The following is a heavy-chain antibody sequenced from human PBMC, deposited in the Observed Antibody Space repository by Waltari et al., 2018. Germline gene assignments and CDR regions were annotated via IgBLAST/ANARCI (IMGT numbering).Heavy chain of an antibody. D-gene: IGHD3-16*01. CDR2: MRSDGISK. CDR1: GFTFSDYG. V-gene: IGHV3-30*02. CDR3: ARISGFYYDRGSLTFLH. Sequence: QIQLVESGGGVVQPGGSLRLSCVASGFTFSDYGIHWVRQAPGKGLECVAFMRSDGISKFYADSLKGRFTISRDDSKSTLYLQLNSLSAEDTAVYYCARISGFYYDRGSLTFLHWGRGTLLTVSS. J-gene: IGHJ4*02.